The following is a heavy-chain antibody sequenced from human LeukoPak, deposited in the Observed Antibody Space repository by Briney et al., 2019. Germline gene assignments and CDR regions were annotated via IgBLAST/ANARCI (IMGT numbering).Heavy chain of an antibody. D-gene: IGHD6-13*01. J-gene: IGHJ4*02. Sequence: SVKVSCKASGGTFSSYAISWVRQAPGQGLEWMGGIIRIFGAANYAQKFQGRVTITADESTSTAYMGLSTLRSEDTAVYYCARTSSSSWYFDYWGQGTLVTVSS. V-gene: IGHV1-69*01. CDR1: GGTFSSYA. CDR2: IIRIFGAA. CDR3: ARTSSSSWYFDY.